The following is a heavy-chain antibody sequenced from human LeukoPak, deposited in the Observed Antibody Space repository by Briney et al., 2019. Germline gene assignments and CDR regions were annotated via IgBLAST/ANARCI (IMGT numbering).Heavy chain of an antibody. CDR2: IYSGGST. CDR3: AREDYVWGSYRSSGSD. CDR1: GFTVSSNY. V-gene: IGHV3-66*01. D-gene: IGHD3-16*02. Sequence: GGSLRLSCAAFGFTVSSNYMSWVRQAPGKGLEWVSVIYSGGSTYYADSVKGRFTISRDNSKNTLYLQMNSLRAEDTAVYYCAREDYVWGSYRSSGSDWGQGTLATV. J-gene: IGHJ4*02.